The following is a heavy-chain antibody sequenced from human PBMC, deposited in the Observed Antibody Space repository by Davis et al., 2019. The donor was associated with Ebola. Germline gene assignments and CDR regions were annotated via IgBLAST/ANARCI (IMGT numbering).Heavy chain of an antibody. J-gene: IGHJ4*02. CDR2: IRSKAYGGTT. CDR3: TRETYYYDSSGYYKEIDY. D-gene: IGHD3-22*01. Sequence: GGSLRLSCTASGFTFGDYAMSWFRQAPGKGLEWVGFIRSKAYGGTTEYAASVKGRFTISRDDSKSIAYLQMNSLKTEDTAVYYCTRETYYYDSSGYYKEIDYWGQGTLVTVSS. CDR1: GFTFGDYA. V-gene: IGHV3-49*03.